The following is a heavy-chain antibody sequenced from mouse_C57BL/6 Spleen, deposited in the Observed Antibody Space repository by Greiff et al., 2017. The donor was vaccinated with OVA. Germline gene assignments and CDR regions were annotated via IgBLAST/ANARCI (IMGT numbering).Heavy chain of an antibody. CDR1: GFTFSDAW. CDR3: TRPDYDYDGFAY. CDR2: IRNKANNHAT. V-gene: IGHV6-6*01. Sequence: EVQRVESGGGLVQPGGSMKLSCAASGFTFSDAWMDWVRQSPEKGLEWVAEIRNKANNHATYYAESVKGRFTISRDDSKSSVYLQMNSLRAEDTGIYYCTRPDYDYDGFAYWGQGTLVTVSA. D-gene: IGHD2-4*01. J-gene: IGHJ3*01.